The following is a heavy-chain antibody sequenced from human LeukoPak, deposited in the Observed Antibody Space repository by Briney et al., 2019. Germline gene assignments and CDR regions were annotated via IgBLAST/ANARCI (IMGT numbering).Heavy chain of an antibody. Sequence: GGSLRLSCAASGFTFSSYAMSWVSQAPGKGLEWVSAISGSGGSTYYADSVKGRFTISRDNSKNTLYLQMNSLRAEDTAVYYCAKNALFGVVISYFDYGGQGTLATVSS. CDR3: AKNALFGVVISYFDY. J-gene: IGHJ4*02. CDR2: ISGSGGST. D-gene: IGHD3-3*01. CDR1: GFTFSSYA. V-gene: IGHV3-23*01.